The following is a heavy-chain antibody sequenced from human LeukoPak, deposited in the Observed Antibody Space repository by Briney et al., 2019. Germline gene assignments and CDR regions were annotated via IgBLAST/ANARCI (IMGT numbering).Heavy chain of an antibody. D-gene: IGHD3-9*01. CDR2: IYHSGIT. V-gene: IGHV4-38-2*02. CDR1: GYSIRSGFY. J-gene: IGHJ4*02. CDR3: ARAVGSFDWLPLFDY. Sequence: SETLSLTCTVSGYSIRSGFYWGWIRQPPGMGLEWIGNIYHSGITYYTPSLKSRVTISVDTSKNQFYLKLSSVTAADTAVYYCARAVGSFDWLPLFDYWGQGTLVTVSS.